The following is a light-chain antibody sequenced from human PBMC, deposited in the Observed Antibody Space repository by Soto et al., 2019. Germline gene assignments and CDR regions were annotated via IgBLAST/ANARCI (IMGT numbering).Light chain of an antibody. CDR2: EVN. CDR3: SSYTGGITYWI. V-gene: IGLV2-14*01. Sequence: QSALTQPASVSGSPGQSITISCTGTSSDIGAYNYVSWYQQHPGKAPKLIVFEVNNRPSGVSNRFSGSKSGNTASLTISGLQLEDEADYHCSSYTGGITYWIFGGGTKLTVL. CDR1: SSDIGAYNY. J-gene: IGLJ3*02.